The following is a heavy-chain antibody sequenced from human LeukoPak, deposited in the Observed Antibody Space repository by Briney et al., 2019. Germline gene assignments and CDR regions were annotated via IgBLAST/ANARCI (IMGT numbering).Heavy chain of an antibody. Sequence: SVKVSCKASGGTFSSYAISGVRQAPGQGLEWMGGIIPIFGTANYAQKFQGRVTITADESTSTAYMELSSLRSEDTAVYYCARDEAYCSGGSCGAFDIWGQGTMVTVSS. CDR3: ARDEAYCSGGSCGAFDI. CDR1: GGTFSSYA. V-gene: IGHV1-69*13. D-gene: IGHD2-15*01. J-gene: IGHJ3*02. CDR2: IIPIFGTA.